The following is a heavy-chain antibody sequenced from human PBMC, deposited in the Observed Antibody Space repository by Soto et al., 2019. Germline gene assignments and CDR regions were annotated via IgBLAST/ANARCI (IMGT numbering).Heavy chain of an antibody. CDR2: IYYSGST. D-gene: IGHD2-2*01. V-gene: IGHV4-39*01. J-gene: IGHJ4*02. CDR3: ARPKVPDYLVSPFDY. Sequence: PSETLSLTCTVSGGSISSTTYYWGWIRQPPGKGLEWIGNIYYSGSTYYNPSLKSRVTISVDTSKNQFSLKLNSVTAADTAVYFCARPKVPDYLVSPFDYWGQGTLVTVSS. CDR1: GGSISSTTYY.